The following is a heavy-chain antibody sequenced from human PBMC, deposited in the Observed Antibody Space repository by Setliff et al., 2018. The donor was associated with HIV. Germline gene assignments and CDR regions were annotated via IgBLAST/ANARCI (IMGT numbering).Heavy chain of an antibody. CDR1: GGSISNYY. Sequence: PSETLSLTCSVSGGSISNYYWSWIRQSAGKGLEWIGRVYNGGNTDYNPSFKSRVTMSIDTSENQFSLNLNSVTAADTAVYYCARDKGYYYMDVWGKGITVTVSS. V-gene: IGHV4-4*07. J-gene: IGHJ6*03. CDR3: ARDKGYYYMDV. CDR2: VYNGGNT.